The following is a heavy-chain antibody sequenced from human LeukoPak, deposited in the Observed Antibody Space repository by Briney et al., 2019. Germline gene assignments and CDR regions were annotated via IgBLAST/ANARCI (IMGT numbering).Heavy chain of an antibody. V-gene: IGHV3-23*01. Sequence: GGSLRLSCAASGFTFSSYAVSWVRQAPGKGLEWVSAISGSGGSTYYADSVKGRFTISRDNSKNTLYLQMNSLRAEDTAVYYCAKDRLGYDFWSGYSDYYMDVWGKGTTVTVSS. CDR1: GFTFSSYA. CDR3: AKDRLGYDFWSGYSDYYMDV. J-gene: IGHJ6*03. CDR2: ISGSGGST. D-gene: IGHD3-3*01.